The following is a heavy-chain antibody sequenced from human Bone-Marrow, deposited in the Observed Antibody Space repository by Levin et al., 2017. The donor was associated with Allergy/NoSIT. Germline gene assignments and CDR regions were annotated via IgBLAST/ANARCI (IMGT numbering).Heavy chain of an antibody. Sequence: ASVKVSCKASGYTFTSYGISWVRQAPGQGLEWMGWISAYNGNTNYAQKLQGRVTMTTDTSTSTAYMELRSLRSDDTAVYYCARDTTSYYYDSSGYPYFDYWGQGTLVTVSS. CDR1: GYTFTSYG. J-gene: IGHJ4*02. CDR2: ISAYNGNT. CDR3: ARDTTSYYYDSSGYPYFDY. V-gene: IGHV1-18*01. D-gene: IGHD3-22*01.